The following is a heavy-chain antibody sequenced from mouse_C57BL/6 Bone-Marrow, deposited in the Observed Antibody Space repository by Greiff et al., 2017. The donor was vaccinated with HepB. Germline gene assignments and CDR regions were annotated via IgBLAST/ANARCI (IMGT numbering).Heavy chain of an antibody. CDR1: GYTFTSYW. D-gene: IGHD4-1*01. CDR2: IDPSDSYT. J-gene: IGHJ3*01. Sequence: QVQLQQPGAELVKPGASVKLSCKASGYTFTSYWMQWVKQRPGQGLEWIGEIDPSDSYTNYNQKFKGKATLTVDTSSSTAYMQLSSLTSEDSAVYYCARALLWDLAGFAYWGQGTLVTVSA. V-gene: IGHV1-50*01. CDR3: ARALLWDLAGFAY.